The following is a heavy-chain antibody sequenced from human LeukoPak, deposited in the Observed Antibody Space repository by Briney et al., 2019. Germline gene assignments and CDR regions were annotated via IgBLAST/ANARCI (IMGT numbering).Heavy chain of an antibody. CDR3: ARDHYYDGRGRFDP. D-gene: IGHD3-16*01. CDR2: VYFDGGT. J-gene: IGHJ5*02. CDR1: GGSVTSGTYH. Sequence: SETLSLTCSVSGGSVTSGTYHWGWIRQPPGKGLEWIGSVYFDGGTHYNPSLQSRVTISVDTSKNQFSLRLSSVTAADTALYYCARDHYYDGRGRFDPWGQGTPVTVSS. V-gene: IGHV4-39*07.